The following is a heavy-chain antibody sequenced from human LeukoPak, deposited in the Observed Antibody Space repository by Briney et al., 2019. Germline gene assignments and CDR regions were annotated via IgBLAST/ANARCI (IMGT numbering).Heavy chain of an antibody. V-gene: IGHV1-3*01. CDR2: INAGNGNT. D-gene: IGHD6-6*01. CDR3: AKVESSSSFDY. Sequence: ASVKVSCKASGYTFTSYAMHWVRQAPGQRLEWMGWINAGNGNTKYSQTFQGRVTITRDTSASTAYMELSSLRFDDTAVYYCAKVESSSSFDYWGQGTLVTVSS. J-gene: IGHJ4*02. CDR1: GYTFTSYA.